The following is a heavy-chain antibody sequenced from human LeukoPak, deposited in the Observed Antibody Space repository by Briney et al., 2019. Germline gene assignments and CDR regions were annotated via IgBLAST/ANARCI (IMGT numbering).Heavy chain of an antibody. V-gene: IGHV4-4*07. Sequence: SETLSLTCTVSGVSISSYYRSWIRQPAGKGLEWVWRIYTSGSTNYNPSLKSRVTMSVGTSKNQFSLKLSSVTAADTAVYYCARDKVYYGMDVGGQGTTVTVSS. CDR2: IYTSGST. CDR3: ARDKVYYGMDV. J-gene: IGHJ6*02. CDR1: GVSISSYY.